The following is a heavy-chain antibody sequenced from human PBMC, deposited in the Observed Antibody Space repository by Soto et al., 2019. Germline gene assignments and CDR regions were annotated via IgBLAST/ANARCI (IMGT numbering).Heavy chain of an antibody. D-gene: IGHD3-3*01. J-gene: IGHJ6*02. CDR3: AKDQSGYDHYAMDV. Sequence: QVQLVESGGGVVQPGRSLRLSCAASGFIFSSYGMHWVRQAPGKGLEWVAVISYDGINKNHADSVKGRFTISRDNSKNTLHLQMNSLRAEDTAEYYCAKDQSGYDHYAMDVWGQGTAVTVSS. CDR2: ISYDGINK. V-gene: IGHV3-30*18. CDR1: GFIFSSYG.